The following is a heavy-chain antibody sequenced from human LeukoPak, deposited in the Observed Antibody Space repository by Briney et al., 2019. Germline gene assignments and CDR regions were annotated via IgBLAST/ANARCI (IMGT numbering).Heavy chain of an antibody. Sequence: ASVKVSCKASGYTFTSYGISWVRQAPGQGLEWMGWISAYNGNTNYAQKFQGRVTMTEDTSTDTAYMELSSLRSEDTAVYYCATGDVDQWLRLGFSLAYWGQGTLVTVSS. CDR2: ISAYNGNT. V-gene: IGHV1-18*04. CDR3: ATGDVDQWLRLGFSLAY. D-gene: IGHD5-12*01. CDR1: GYTFTSYG. J-gene: IGHJ4*02.